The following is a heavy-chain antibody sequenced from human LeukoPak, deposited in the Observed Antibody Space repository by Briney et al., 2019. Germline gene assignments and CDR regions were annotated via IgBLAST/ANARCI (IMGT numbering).Heavy chain of an antibody. V-gene: IGHV1-2*02. Sequence: ASVKVSCKASGYTFTGYYMHWVRQAPGQGLEWMGWINPDSGGTNYAQKFQGRVTMTRDTSISTAYMDLSRLRSDDTAVYYCARANPGMLRGPHMDVWGKGTTVTISS. J-gene: IGHJ6*03. CDR2: INPDSGGT. D-gene: IGHD3-10*02. CDR3: ARANPGMLRGPHMDV. CDR1: GYTFTGYY.